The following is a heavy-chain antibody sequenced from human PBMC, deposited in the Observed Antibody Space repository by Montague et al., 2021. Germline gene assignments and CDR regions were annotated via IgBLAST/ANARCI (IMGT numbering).Heavy chain of an antibody. Sequence: SLRLSCAVSGFTVSSNYMSWVRQAPGKGLEWVSVIYTGDMTYYADYVKGRVTISRDNSKNTLHLQMNSLRVEDTAVYYCARDVPYSSGWYQDSWGQGTLVIVSS. CDR1: GFTVSSNY. CDR2: IYTGDMT. D-gene: IGHD6-19*01. CDR3: ARDVPYSSGWYQDS. J-gene: IGHJ4*02. V-gene: IGHV3-53*01.